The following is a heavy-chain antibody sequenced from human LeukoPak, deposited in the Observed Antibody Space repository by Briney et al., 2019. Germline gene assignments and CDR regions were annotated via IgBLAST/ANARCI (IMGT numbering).Heavy chain of an antibody. J-gene: IGHJ4*02. Sequence: TGGSLRLSCEVSGFTFDDYGMSWVRQRPGMGLEWVSVISESGDYTVYTDSVKGRFTIARDSAKNYLYLQMNSLRSEDTAFYYCARDRSSIFHYWGRGTLVTVSS. CDR3: ARDRSSIFHY. CDR2: ISESGDYT. D-gene: IGHD3-3*01. V-gene: IGHV3-20*04. CDR1: GFTFDDYG.